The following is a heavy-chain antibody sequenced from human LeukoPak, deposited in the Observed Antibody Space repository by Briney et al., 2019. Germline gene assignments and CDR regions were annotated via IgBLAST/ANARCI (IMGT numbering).Heavy chain of an antibody. CDR1: GYSISSGYY. CDR3: ARGYCSGGSCYSYYYYNYMDV. D-gene: IGHD2-15*01. CDR2: INHSGST. Sequence: SEALSLTCTVSGYSISSGYYWGWIRQPPGKGLEWIGEINHSGSTNYNPSLKSRVTISVDTSKNQFSLKLSSVTAADTAVYYCARGYCSGGSCYSYYYYNYMDVWGKGTTVTVSS. V-gene: IGHV4-38-2*02. J-gene: IGHJ6*03.